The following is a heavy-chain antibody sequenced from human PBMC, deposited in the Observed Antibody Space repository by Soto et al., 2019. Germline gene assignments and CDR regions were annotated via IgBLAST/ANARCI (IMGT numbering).Heavy chain of an antibody. CDR2: IWYGGSNK. J-gene: IGHJ4*02. CDR1: GFTFSSYA. V-gene: IGHV3-33*01. Sequence: SLSLSCASSGFTFSSYAMHWVRQAPGKGLEWVAVIWYGGSNKYYAESVKGRFTISRDNSKNMLYLKMNSLRAEDTAVYYCARDPGDPRSYYFDYWGQGTLVTVSS. CDR3: ARDPGDPRSYYFDY. D-gene: IGHD2-21*02.